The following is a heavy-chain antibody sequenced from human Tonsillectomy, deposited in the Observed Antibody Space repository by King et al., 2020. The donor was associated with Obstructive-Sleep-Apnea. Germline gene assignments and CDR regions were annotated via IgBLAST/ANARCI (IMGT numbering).Heavy chain of an antibody. CDR1: GFTFSSYD. Sequence: VQLVESGGGLVQPGGSLRLSCAASGFTFSSYDMHWVRQVIGKGLEWVSAIGAAGDTYYPDSVKGRFTISRENAKNSLYLQMNSLRAGDTAVYYCARSVGGSLKGLFDYCGQGTLVTVSS. V-gene: IGHV3-13*01. J-gene: IGHJ4*02. CDR2: IGAAGDT. D-gene: IGHD1-26*01. CDR3: ARSVGGSLKGLFDY.